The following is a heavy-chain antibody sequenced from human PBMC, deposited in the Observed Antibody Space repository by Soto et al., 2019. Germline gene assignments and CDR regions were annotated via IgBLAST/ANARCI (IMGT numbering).Heavy chain of an antibody. D-gene: IGHD1-26*01. J-gene: IGHJ4*02. CDR3: ARSVEYSGCYTNDY. CDR1: GFTYSSYS. CDR2: ISSSSNTI. Sequence: EVQLVESGGGLVQPGGSLSFSCAASGFTYSSYSMNWVRQAPGEGLEWVSYISSSSNTIYYAVSVKGRFTISRDNAKNSLYLQMNFLRDEGTAVYYCARSVEYSGCYTNDYWVQGTLVTVSS. V-gene: IGHV3-48*02.